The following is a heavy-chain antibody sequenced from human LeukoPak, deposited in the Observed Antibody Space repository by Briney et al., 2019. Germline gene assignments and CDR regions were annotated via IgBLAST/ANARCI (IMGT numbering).Heavy chain of an antibody. D-gene: IGHD4-17*01. Sequence: XTFSGFSLSTRXXXVGWIRQSPGKALXWLALIEWDDDKYYSTSLKTRRTISKDTSKNQVVLTMTNMDPVDTATYYCARSSTGADAFDFWGQGTMVTVSS. CDR3: ARSSTGADAFDF. V-gene: IGHV2-70*12. CDR2: IEWDDDK. J-gene: IGHJ3*01. CDR1: GFSLSTRXXX.